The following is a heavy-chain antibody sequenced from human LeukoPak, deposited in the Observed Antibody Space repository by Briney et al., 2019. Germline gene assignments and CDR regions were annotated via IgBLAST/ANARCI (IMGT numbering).Heavy chain of an antibody. CDR2: INHSGST. D-gene: IGHD2-2*01. V-gene: IGHV4-34*01. CDR3: ARGYCSSTSCYAGLYYYYYGMDV. Sequence: PSETLSLTCAVYGGSFSGYYWSWIRQPPGEGLEWIGEINHSGSTNYNPSLKSRVTISVDTSKNQFFLKLSSVTAADTAVYYCARGYCSSTSCYAGLYYYYYGMDVWGKGTTVTVSS. CDR1: GGSFSGYY. J-gene: IGHJ6*04.